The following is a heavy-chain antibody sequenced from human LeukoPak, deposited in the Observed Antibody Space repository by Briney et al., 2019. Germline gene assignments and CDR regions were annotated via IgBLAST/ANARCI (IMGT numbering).Heavy chain of an antibody. D-gene: IGHD3-10*01. V-gene: IGHV3-23*01. Sequence: GGSLRLSCAASGFTFSSYGMSWVRQAPGKGLEWVSAIRGSGGSTYYADSVKGRFTISRDNSKNTLYLQMNSLRAEDTAVYYCAKVGGGSGSYPKPYYFDYWGQGTLVTVSS. CDR1: GFTFSSYG. J-gene: IGHJ4*02. CDR2: IRGSGGST. CDR3: AKVGGGSGSYPKPYYFDY.